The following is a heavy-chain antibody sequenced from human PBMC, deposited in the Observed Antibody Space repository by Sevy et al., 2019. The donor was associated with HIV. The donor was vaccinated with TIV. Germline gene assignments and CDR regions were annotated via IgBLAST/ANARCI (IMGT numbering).Heavy chain of an antibody. Sequence: GGSLRLSCAASGFTFSSYWMSWVRLAPGKGLEWVANIKQGGSEKYYVDSVKGRFTISRDNAKNSLYLQMNSLRAEDTAVYYCARGGDDGAFDIWGQGTMVTVSS. CDR2: IKQGGSEK. D-gene: IGHD2-21*02. CDR3: ARGGDDGAFDI. CDR1: GFTFSSYW. V-gene: IGHV3-7*01. J-gene: IGHJ3*02.